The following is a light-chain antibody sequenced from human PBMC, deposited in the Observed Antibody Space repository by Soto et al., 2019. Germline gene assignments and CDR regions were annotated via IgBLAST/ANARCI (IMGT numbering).Light chain of an antibody. V-gene: IGKV3D-20*02. CDR1: HSVDTSN. CDR2: GAS. J-gene: IGKJ5*01. Sequence: EVELTQSPATLSLSPGQRATLSCRASHSVDTSNVAWYQQRPGQAPRVLIYGASNRAAGIPDRFSGSGSGTDFTLTISSLEPEDSAVYHCQQRRSWPPTITFGQGTRLDIK. CDR3: QQRRSWPPTIT.